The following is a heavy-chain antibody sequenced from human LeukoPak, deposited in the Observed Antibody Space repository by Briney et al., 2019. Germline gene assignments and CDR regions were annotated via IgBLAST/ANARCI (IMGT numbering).Heavy chain of an antibody. D-gene: IGHD3-22*01. Sequence: TGGSLRLSCAASGFTFSKAWMSWVRQAPGKGLEWVGRIKSKTDGGTTDYAAPVKGRFTISRDDSKNTLYLQMNSLKTEDTAVYYCTTDARYYYDSSGYFWKDWGQGTLDTVSS. J-gene: IGHJ4*02. CDR2: IKSKTDGGTT. CDR3: TTDARYYYDSSGYFWKD. V-gene: IGHV3-15*01. CDR1: GFTFSKAW.